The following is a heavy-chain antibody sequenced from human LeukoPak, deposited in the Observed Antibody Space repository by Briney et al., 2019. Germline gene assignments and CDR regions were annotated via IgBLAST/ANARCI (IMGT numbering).Heavy chain of an antibody. CDR3: ARVGDYASYYFDY. CDR1: GYTFTGYY. Sequence: ASVKVSCKASGYTFTGYYLHWVRQAPGQGLEWMGWINPNSGGTNYAQKFQGRVTMTRDTSISTAYMELSRLRSDDTAVYYCARVGDYASYYFDYWGQGTLVTVSS. D-gene: IGHD4-17*01. V-gene: IGHV1-2*02. J-gene: IGHJ4*02. CDR2: INPNSGGT.